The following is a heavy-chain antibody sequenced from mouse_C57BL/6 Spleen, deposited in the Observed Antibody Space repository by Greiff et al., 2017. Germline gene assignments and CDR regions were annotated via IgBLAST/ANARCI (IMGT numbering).Heavy chain of an antibody. Sequence: VQLQQPGAELVMPGASVKLSCKASGYTFTSYWMHWVKQRPGQGLEWIGEIDPSDSYTNYNQKFKGKSTLTVDKSSSTAYMQLSSLTSEDSAVYYCARRGYNGPPYAMDYWGQGTSVTVSS. CDR2: IDPSDSYT. CDR3: ARRGYNGPPYAMDY. D-gene: IGHD1-1*01. V-gene: IGHV1-69*01. CDR1: GYTFTSYW. J-gene: IGHJ4*01.